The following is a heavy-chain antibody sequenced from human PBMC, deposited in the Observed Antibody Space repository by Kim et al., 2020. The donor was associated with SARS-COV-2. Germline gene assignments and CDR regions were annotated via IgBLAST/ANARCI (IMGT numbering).Heavy chain of an antibody. CDR3: ARNDYFNSGSSYYYGMDV. D-gene: IGHD3-10*01. Sequence: VEGRFTISRDNSKNTLYLQTTGLRAEDTAVYYCARNDYFNSGSSYYYGMDVWGQGTTVTVSS. V-gene: IGHV3-23*01. J-gene: IGHJ6*02.